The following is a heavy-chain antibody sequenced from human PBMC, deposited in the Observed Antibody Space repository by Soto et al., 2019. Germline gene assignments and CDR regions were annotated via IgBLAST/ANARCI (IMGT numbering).Heavy chain of an antibody. D-gene: IGHD3-9*01. CDR1: GGSISSGGYS. Sequence: KSSETLSLTCAVSGGSISSGGYSWSWIRQPPGKGLEWIGYIYHSGSTYYNPSLKSRVTISVDRSKNQFSLKLSSVTAADTAVYYCARGAILTGSKAEGSVDAFDIWGQGTMVTVSS. V-gene: IGHV4-30-2*01. J-gene: IGHJ3*02. CDR3: ARGAILTGSKAEGSVDAFDI. CDR2: IYHSGST.